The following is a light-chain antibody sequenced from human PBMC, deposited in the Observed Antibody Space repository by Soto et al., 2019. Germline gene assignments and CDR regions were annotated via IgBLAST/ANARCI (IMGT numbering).Light chain of an antibody. V-gene: IGKV3-20*01. J-gene: IGKJ4*01. CDR2: DAS. Sequence: EFVLTQSPGTLSSSPGERATLSCWASQTIRNNYLAWYQQKPGQAPRLLIYDASSRATGIPDRFRGGGSGTDFTLTISRLEPEDFAVYYCQQFSSYPLTFGGGTKVEIK. CDR3: QQFSSYPLT. CDR1: QTIRNNY.